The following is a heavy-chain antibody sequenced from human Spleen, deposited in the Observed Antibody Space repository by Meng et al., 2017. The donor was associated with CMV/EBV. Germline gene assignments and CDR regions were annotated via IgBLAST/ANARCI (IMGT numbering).Heavy chain of an antibody. CDR3: GRDYDFWSDFPGY. V-gene: IGHV1-46*02. CDR1: TFEKNY. CDR2: ISPATGTT. J-gene: IGHJ4*02. Sequence: TFEKNYFHWVRQAPGQGLEWMGSISPATGTTTYAQRFQGRLTMTRDTSTATVYLEMRSLRSEDTAVYYCGRDYDFWSDFPGYWGQGTLVTVSS. D-gene: IGHD3-3*01.